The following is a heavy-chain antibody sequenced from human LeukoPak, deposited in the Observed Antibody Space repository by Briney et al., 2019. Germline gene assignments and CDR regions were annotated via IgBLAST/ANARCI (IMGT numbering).Heavy chain of an antibody. D-gene: IGHD2-15*01. CDR2: IIPIFGTA. Sequence: ASVKVSCKASGGTFSSYAISWVRQAPGQGLAWMGGIIPIFGTANYAQKFQGRVTITADESTSTAYMELSSLRSEDTAVYYCARDRGPSSSGGSCYFTHAFDIWGQGTMVTVSS. J-gene: IGHJ3*02. CDR3: ARDRGPSSSGGSCYFTHAFDI. CDR1: GGTFSSYA. V-gene: IGHV1-69*13.